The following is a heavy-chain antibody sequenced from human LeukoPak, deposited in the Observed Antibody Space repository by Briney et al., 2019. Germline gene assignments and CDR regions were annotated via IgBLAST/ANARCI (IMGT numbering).Heavy chain of an antibody. CDR3: ARGHYYDNHFDY. D-gene: IGHD3-22*01. CDR2: IYYSGST. V-gene: IGHV4-59*01. J-gene: IGHJ4*02. Sequence: SETLSLTCAVSGGSISSYYWSWIRQPPGKGLEWIGYIYYSGSTNYNPSLKSRVTISVDTSKNQFSLKLSSVTAADTAVYYCARGHYYDNHFDYWGQGTLVTVSS. CDR1: GGSISSYY.